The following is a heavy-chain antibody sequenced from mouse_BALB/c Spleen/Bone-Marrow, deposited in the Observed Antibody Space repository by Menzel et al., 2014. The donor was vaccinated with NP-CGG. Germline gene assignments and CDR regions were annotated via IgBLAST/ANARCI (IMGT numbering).Heavy chain of an antibody. CDR3: ATYDYDGRFDY. Sequence: QVQLKDSGPGLVAPSQNLSVTCTVSGFSLTNYGVHWIRQPPGKGLEWLGIIRAGGSTNYNSALMSRLSISKDNSKSQVFFKMNSLQTDDTAIYYCATYDYDGRFDYWGQGTTLTVSS. J-gene: IGHJ2*01. CDR1: GFSLTNYG. CDR2: IRAGGST. D-gene: IGHD2-4*01. V-gene: IGHV2-9*02.